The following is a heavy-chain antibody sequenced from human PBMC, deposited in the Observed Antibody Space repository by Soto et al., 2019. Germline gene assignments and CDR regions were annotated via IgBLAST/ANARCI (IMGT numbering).Heavy chain of an antibody. D-gene: IGHD4-17*01. V-gene: IGHV4-61*01. Sequence: SETLSLTCTVSGGSVSSGSYYWSWIRQPPGKGLEWIGYIYYSGSTNYNPSLKSRVTISVDTSKNQFSLKLSSVTAADTAVYYCARDPSGTVTSGDAFDIWGRGTMVTVSS. CDR3: ARDPSGTVTSGDAFDI. CDR2: IYYSGST. J-gene: IGHJ3*02. CDR1: GGSVSSGSYY.